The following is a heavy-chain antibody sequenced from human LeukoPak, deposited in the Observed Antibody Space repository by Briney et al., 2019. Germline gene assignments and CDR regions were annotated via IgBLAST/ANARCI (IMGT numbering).Heavy chain of an antibody. Sequence: GGSLRLSCVASGFTFSSYAMTWVRQAPGKGLEWVSAISGSGGGTYYADSVKGRFAISRDNSKNTLYLQMNSLRDEDTAVYYCAKARYDYGSFDYWGRGTLVTVSS. D-gene: IGHD4-17*01. V-gene: IGHV3-23*01. J-gene: IGHJ4*02. CDR1: GFTFSSYA. CDR3: AKARYDYGSFDY. CDR2: ISGSGGGT.